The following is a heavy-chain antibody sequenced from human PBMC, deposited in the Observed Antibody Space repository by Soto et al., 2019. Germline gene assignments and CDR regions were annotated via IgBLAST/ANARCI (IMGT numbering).Heavy chain of an antibody. J-gene: IGHJ5*01. CDR3: AVDYYYDSRGYYRSYWNNGFDP. CDR2: ISYDGSNK. Sequence: QVQLVESGGGVVQPGRSLRLSCAASGFTFSSYAMHWVRQAPGKGLEWVAVISYDGSNKYYADSVKGRFTISRDNSKNSIYLQMDSLRAEDTAVYYCAVDYYYDSRGYYRSYWNNGFDPWGRGPLVTVSS. D-gene: IGHD3-22*01. V-gene: IGHV3-30-3*01. CDR1: GFTFSSYA.